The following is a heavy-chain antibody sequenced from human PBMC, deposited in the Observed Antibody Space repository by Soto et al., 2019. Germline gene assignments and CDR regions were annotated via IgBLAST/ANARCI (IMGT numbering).Heavy chain of an antibody. J-gene: IGHJ6*04. V-gene: IGHV3-30-3*01. Sequence: GGSLRLSCAASGFSFDDHAIHWVRQAPGRGLEWVALISYDGSNKYFADSVKGRFTISRDNSKNTLSLHMNRLRSEDTAVYYCARQGIGARKYHYSNLGVWGKGTPVTVSS. D-gene: IGHD4-4*01. CDR1: GFSFDDHA. CDR2: ISYDGSNK. CDR3: ARQGIGARKYHYSNLGV.